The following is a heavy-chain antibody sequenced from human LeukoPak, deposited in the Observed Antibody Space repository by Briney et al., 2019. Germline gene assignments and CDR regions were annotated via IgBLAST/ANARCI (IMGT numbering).Heavy chain of an antibody. CDR2: ISGSGGGT. CDR1: VFTFSSYA. CDR3: ARGFDSDYVADC. V-gene: IGHV3-23*01. Sequence: GGSLRLSCAASVFTFSSYAISCVREAPGKGLEWVSAISGSGGGTYYADSVKGRFTISRDNSKNTLYLQMNSLRAEDTAVYYCARGFDSDYVADCWGQGTLVTV. D-gene: IGHD4-11*01. J-gene: IGHJ4*02.